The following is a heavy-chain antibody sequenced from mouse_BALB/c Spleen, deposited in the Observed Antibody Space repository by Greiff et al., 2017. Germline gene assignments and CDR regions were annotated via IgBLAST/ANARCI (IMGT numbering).Heavy chain of an antibody. CDR3: ARDGYYSNYDYYAMDY. CDR2: ISSGGSYT. J-gene: IGHJ4*01. V-gene: IGHV5-6*01. Sequence: EVMLVESGGDLVKPGGSLKLSCAASGFTFSSYGMSWVRQTPDKRLEWVATISSGGSYTYYPDSVKGRFTISRDNAKNTLYLQMSSLKSEDTAMYYCARDGYYSNYDYYAMDYWGQGTSVTVSS. D-gene: IGHD2-5*01. CDR1: GFTFSSYG.